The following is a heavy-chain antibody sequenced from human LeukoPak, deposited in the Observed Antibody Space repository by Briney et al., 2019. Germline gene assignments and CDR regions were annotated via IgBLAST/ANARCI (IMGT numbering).Heavy chain of an antibody. CDR1: GFTFSSYG. V-gene: IGHV3-30*02. CDR3: AEDHRNDYVWGRAAYFDY. CDR2: IRYDGSNK. Sequence: GGSLRLSCAASGFTFSSYGMHWVRQAPGKGLEWVAFIRYDGSNKYYADSVKGRFTISRDNSKNTLYLQMNSLRAEDTAVYYCAEDHRNDYVWGRAAYFDYWGQGTLVTVSS. D-gene: IGHD3-16*01. J-gene: IGHJ4*02.